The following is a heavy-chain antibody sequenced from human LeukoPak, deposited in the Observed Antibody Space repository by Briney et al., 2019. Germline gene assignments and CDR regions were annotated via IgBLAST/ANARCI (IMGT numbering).Heavy chain of an antibody. CDR1: GFTFSDYY. Sequence: SGGSLRLSCTASGFTFSDYYMHWVRQAPGKGLEWVAVISYDGSNKYYADSVKGRFTISRDNSKNTLYLQMNSLRAEDTAVYYCARGAPDGVRVQPFDYWGQGTLVTVSS. CDR2: ISYDGSNK. J-gene: IGHJ4*02. CDR3: ARGAPDGVRVQPFDY. V-gene: IGHV3-30-3*01. D-gene: IGHD2-8*01.